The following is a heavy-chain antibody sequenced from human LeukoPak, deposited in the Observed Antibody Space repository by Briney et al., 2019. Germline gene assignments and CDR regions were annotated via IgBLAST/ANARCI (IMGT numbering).Heavy chain of an antibody. D-gene: IGHD3-22*01. J-gene: IGHJ4*02. CDR3: TRNGYYSLEN. Sequence: SETLSLTCAVFGASVISGNWWSWVRQSPGKGLEWFGEIHHAGSTNYNPSLKSRVTISIDNSKNQFSLMLNSVTAADTAVYYCTRNGYYSLENWSQGTLVTVSS. V-gene: IGHV4-4*02. CDR1: GASVISGNW. CDR2: IHHAGST.